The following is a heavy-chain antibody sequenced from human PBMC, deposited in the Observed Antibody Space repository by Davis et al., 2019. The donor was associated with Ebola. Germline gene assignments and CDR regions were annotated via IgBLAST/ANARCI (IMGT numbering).Heavy chain of an antibody. V-gene: IGHV4-34*01. CDR3: ARARYCSSTSCYRWFDP. J-gene: IGHJ5*02. CDR1: GGSFSGYY. D-gene: IGHD2-2*01. Sequence: SETLSLTCAVYGGSFSGYYWSWIRQLPGKGLEWIGEINHSGSTNYNPSLKSRVTISVDRSKNQFSLKLSSVTAADTAVYYCARARYCSSTSCYRWFDPWGQGTLVTVSS. CDR2: INHSGST.